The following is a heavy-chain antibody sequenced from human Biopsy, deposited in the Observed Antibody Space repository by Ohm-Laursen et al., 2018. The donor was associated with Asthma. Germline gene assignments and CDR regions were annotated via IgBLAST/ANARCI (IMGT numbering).Heavy chain of an antibody. J-gene: IGHJ4*02. CDR2: VYYSGST. CDR3: ARGVDRVTGLLDHFDS. CDR1: GGSINNSY. D-gene: IGHD2-21*02. Sequence: PGTLSLTCAVSGGSINNSYWSWIRQPPGKGLESIGHVYYSGSTNYNPSLKSRVTISIDASKNQFSLKLTSVTAADTALYYCARGVDRVTGLLDHFDSWGQGTLVTVSS. V-gene: IGHV4-59*01.